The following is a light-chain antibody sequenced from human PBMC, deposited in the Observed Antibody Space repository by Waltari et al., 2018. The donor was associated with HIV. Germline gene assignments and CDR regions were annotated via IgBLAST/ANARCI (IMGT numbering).Light chain of an antibody. CDR1: SSNIGAGSD. Sequence: QSVLTQPPSVSGAPGQRLTISCPGSSSNIGAGSDVHRYQQIAGAAPKLLIYGDTNRPSGVPDRFSGSKSGTSASLAITGLQAEDAADYYCQSYDSSLVFGGGTKLTV. J-gene: IGLJ2*01. CDR3: QSYDSSLV. V-gene: IGLV1-40*01. CDR2: GDT.